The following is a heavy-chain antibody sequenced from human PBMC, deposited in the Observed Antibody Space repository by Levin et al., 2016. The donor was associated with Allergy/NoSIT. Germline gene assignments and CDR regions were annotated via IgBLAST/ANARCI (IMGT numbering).Heavy chain of an antibody. V-gene: IGHV1-2*02. CDR3: AREMRQEQRLVGHFYYGLDV. D-gene: IGHD1/OR15-1a*01. Sequence: WVRQAPGQGLEWLGWINFDSGGTDYAHNFQGRVTMTRDTSISTAYLELSRLRSDDTAIYYCAREMRQEQRLVGHFYYGLDVWGQGTTVTVSS. CDR2: INFDSGGT. J-gene: IGHJ6*02.